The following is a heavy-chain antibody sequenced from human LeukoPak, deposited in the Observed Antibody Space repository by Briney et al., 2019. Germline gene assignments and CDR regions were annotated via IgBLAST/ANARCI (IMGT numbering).Heavy chain of an antibody. CDR1: GFTFSSYT. Sequence: GGSLRLSCAASGFTFSSYTMSWVRQAPGKGLEWVSAISGSGGSTYYADSVKGRFTISRDNSKNTLYLQMNSLRAEDTAVYYCAKADYDFWSGYPSLLDYWGQGTLVTVSS. V-gene: IGHV3-23*01. J-gene: IGHJ4*02. CDR2: ISGSGGST. D-gene: IGHD3-3*01. CDR3: AKADYDFWSGYPSLLDY.